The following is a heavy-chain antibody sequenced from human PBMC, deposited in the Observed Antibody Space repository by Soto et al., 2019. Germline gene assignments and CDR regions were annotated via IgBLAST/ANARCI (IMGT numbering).Heavy chain of an antibody. D-gene: IGHD2-8*01. CDR3: AKGTTNVLYSFDF. CDR1: GFTFSSYA. Sequence: EVQLLESGGGLVQPGGSLRLSCAASGFTFSSYAMSWVRQAPGKGLEWVSGISGSGGSTYYADSVKGRFTISRDSSKNTVYLQVNSLRADDTAVYYCAKGTTNVLYSFDFWGPGTLVTVSS. CDR2: ISGSGGST. V-gene: IGHV3-23*01. J-gene: IGHJ4*02.